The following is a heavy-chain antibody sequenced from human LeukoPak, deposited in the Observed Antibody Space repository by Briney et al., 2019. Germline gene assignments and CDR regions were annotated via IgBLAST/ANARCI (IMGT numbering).Heavy chain of an antibody. CDR1: GYIFTSYN. CDR3: ARDLFHRYYDSSGRAFGY. J-gene: IGHJ4*02. Sequence: ASVKVSCKTSGYIFTSYNMHWVRQAPGRGLEWMGIINPSGGSTRYAQKFQGRVTMTRDTSTSTFYMELSSLRSEDTAMYYCARDLFHRYYDSSGRAFGYWGQGTLVTVSS. CDR2: INPSGGST. V-gene: IGHV1-46*01. D-gene: IGHD3-22*01.